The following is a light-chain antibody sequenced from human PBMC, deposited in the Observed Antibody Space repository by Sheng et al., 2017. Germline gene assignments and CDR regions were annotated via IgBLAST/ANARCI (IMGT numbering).Light chain of an antibody. Sequence: EIVMTQSPATLSVSPGERATLSCRASQSISDNLAWYQQIPGQAPRLLIYGASARASDVPARFSGSGSGTDFTLTISSLEPEDFAVYYCQHRNNWPPTFGPGTKVDIK. CDR2: GAS. CDR3: QHRNNWPPT. CDR1: QSISDN. J-gene: IGKJ3*01. V-gene: IGKV3-15*01.